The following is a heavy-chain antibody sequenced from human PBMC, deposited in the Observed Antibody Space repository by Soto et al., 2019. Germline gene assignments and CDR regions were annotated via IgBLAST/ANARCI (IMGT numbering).Heavy chain of an antibody. J-gene: IGHJ3*02. CDR3: IRGAVGMGI. Sequence: EVQLLESGGGLVQPGGSLRLSCAASGFTFSNYGMSWVRQTPGKGLEWVSGIGGGGVNPYYADSVKGRFTMSRDNSKSMLFLQMNSLRVEDTALYYCIRGAVGMGIWGQGTMVTVSS. D-gene: IGHD6-19*01. CDR1: GFTFSNYG. CDR2: IGGGGVNP. V-gene: IGHV3-23*01.